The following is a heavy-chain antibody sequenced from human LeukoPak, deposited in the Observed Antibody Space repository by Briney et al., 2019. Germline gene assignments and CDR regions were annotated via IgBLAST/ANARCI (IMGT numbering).Heavy chain of an antibody. V-gene: IGHV1-69*13. D-gene: IGHD4-23*01. CDR2: IIPIFGTA. CDR3: ARDLPPPHYGGNSAGAFDI. Sequence: SVKVSCKAPGGTFSSYAISWVRQAPGQGLEWMGGIIPIFGTANYAQKFQGRVTITADESTSTAYMELSSLRSEDTAVYYCARDLPPPHYGGNSAGAFDIWGQGTMVTVSS. J-gene: IGHJ3*02. CDR1: GGTFSSYA.